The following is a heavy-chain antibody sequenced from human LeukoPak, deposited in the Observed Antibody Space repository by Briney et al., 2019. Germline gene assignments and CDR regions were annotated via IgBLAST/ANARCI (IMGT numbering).Heavy chain of an antibody. Sequence: GASLKISSTAFGGTFSSYAISWVRQAPGQGLEWIGGVTPIFGTANYAQKFQGRVVITAEESTSTAYMELSSLRSEDTAVYYCSRARSFALGGYYYGMDVWGKGTTVTVSS. D-gene: IGHD3-16*01. CDR2: VTPIFGTA. J-gene: IGHJ6*04. CDR1: GGTFSSYA. V-gene: IGHV1-69*13. CDR3: SRARSFALGGYYYGMDV.